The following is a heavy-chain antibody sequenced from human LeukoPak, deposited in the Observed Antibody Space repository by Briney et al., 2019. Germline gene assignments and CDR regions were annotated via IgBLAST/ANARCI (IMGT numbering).Heavy chain of an antibody. CDR2: IYYSGST. CDR1: GGSISSGGYY. V-gene: IGHV4-31*03. J-gene: IGHJ4*02. CDR3: AREKLQYYFDY. D-gene: IGHD2-15*01. Sequence: NPSQTLSLTCTVSGGSISSGGYYWSWIRQHPGKGLEWIGYIYYSGSTYYNPSLKSRVTISVDTSKNQFSLKLSSVTAADTAVYYCAREKLQYYFDYRGQGTLVTVSS.